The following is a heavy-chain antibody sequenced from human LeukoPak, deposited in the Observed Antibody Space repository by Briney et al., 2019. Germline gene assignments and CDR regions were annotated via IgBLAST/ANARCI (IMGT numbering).Heavy chain of an antibody. D-gene: IGHD6-19*01. CDR3: ARTPGYSSGWYYFDY. CDR1: GFSLSTSGVR. V-gene: IGHV2-70*04. J-gene: IGHJ4*02. Sequence: ESGPTLVNPTQTLTLTCTFSGFSLSTSGVRVSWIRQPPGKALEWLARIDWDDDKFYSTSLKTRLTISKDTSKNQVVLTMTNMDPVDTATYYCARTPGYSSGWYYFDYWGQGTLVTVSS. CDR2: IDWDDDK.